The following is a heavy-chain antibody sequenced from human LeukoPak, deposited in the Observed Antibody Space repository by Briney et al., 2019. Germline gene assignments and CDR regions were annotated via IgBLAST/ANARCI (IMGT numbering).Heavy chain of an antibody. J-gene: IGHJ4*02. D-gene: IGHD4-11*01. Sequence: PGGSLKLSCAASGFTFSSYWMHWVRQAPGKGPVWVSRINIDGSSTNYADSVKGRFTISRDNAKNTLYLQMNSLRAEDTAVYYCARGLQGIDYWGQGTLVTVSS. CDR2: INIDGSST. CDR1: GFTFSSYW. CDR3: ARGLQGIDY. V-gene: IGHV3-74*01.